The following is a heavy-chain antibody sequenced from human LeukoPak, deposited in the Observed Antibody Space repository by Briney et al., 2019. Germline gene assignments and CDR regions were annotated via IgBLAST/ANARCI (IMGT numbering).Heavy chain of an antibody. CDR2: INWNGGST. CDR1: GFTFDDYG. Sequence: GGSLRLSCAASGFTFDDYGMSWVRQAPGKGLEWVSGINWNGGSTGYADSVKGRFTISRDNAKNSLYLQMNSLRAEDTALYYCARVRRYYDSSGYLDAFDIWGQGTMVTVSS. J-gene: IGHJ3*02. V-gene: IGHV3-20*04. CDR3: ARVRRYYDSSGYLDAFDI. D-gene: IGHD3-22*01.